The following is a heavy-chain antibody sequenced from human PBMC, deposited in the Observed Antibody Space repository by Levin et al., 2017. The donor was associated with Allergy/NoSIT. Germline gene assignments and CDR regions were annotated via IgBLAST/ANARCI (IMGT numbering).Heavy chain of an antibody. CDR3: ARARGVVQGMLVIDY. CDR2: LSSTSNYI. J-gene: IGHJ4*02. Sequence: KSGGSLRLSCTASGFTFSTFTMVWVRQAPGKGLEWVSTLSSTSNYIHYGDSMKGRFTISRDNAKNSLFLEMSSLRVNDTAMYYCARARGVVQGMLVIDYWGQGALVTVSS. CDR1: GFTFSTFT. D-gene: IGHD3-16*01. V-gene: IGHV3-21*01.